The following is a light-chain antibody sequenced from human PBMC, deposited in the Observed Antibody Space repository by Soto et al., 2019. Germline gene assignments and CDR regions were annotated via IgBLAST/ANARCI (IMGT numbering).Light chain of an antibody. J-gene: IGKJ1*01. V-gene: IGKV3-15*01. CDR1: QSVRSN. CDR2: GAS. Sequence: EIVMTQSPATLSVSPGEQVTLSCRASQSVRSNLAWYQQKPGQAPRLLIYGASTGATGIPARFSGSGSGTEFTLTISSLQSEDFAVYYCQQYNNWQTFGQGTKVDIK. CDR3: QQYNNWQT.